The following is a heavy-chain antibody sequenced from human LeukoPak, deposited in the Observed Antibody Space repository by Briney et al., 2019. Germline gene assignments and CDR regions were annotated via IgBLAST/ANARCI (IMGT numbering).Heavy chain of an antibody. CDR1: GFTFSSYS. CDR3: ARPRGNIEMATNPFDF. J-gene: IGHJ4*02. D-gene: IGHD5-24*01. V-gene: IGHV3-21*01. Sequence: GGSLKLSCAASGFTFSSYSMNWVRQAPGKGLEWVSSISSSSSYIYYAGSVKGRFTISRDNAKNSLYLQMNSLRAEDTAVYYCARPRGNIEMATNPFDFWGQGTLVTVSS. CDR2: ISSSSSYI.